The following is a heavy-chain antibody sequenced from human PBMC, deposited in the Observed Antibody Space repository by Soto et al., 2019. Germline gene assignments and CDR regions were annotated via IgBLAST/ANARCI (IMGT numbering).Heavy chain of an antibody. CDR3: ARLYSSGWYGPGRY. CDR1: GFTFDDYG. Sequence: PGGSLRLSCAASGFTFDDYGMSWVRQAPGKGLEWVSGINWNGGSTGYADSVKGRFTISRDNAKNSLYLQMNSLRAEDTALYYCARLYSSGWYGPGRYWGQGMMVTVSS. CDR2: INWNGGST. V-gene: IGHV3-20*04. D-gene: IGHD6-19*01. J-gene: IGHJ4*02.